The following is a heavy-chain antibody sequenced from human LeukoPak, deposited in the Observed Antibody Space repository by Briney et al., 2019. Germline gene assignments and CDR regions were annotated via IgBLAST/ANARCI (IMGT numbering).Heavy chain of an antibody. CDR3: ARDGPITIFGVGKIGPFDY. Sequence: GGSLRLSCAASGFTLDDYGMSWVRQAPGKGLEWVSGINWNGGSTGYADSVKGRFTISRDNAKNSLYLQMNSLRAEDTALYYCARDGPITIFGVGKIGPFDYWGQGTLVTVSS. V-gene: IGHV3-20*04. D-gene: IGHD3-3*01. J-gene: IGHJ4*02. CDR1: GFTLDDYG. CDR2: INWNGGST.